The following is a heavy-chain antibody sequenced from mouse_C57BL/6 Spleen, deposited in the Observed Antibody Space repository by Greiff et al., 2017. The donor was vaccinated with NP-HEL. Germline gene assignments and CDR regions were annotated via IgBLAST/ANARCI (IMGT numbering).Heavy chain of an antibody. CDR3: ARFYDYDETGYYAMDY. Sequence: EVQLQQSGPVLVKPGASVKMSCKASGYTFTDYYMNWVKPSHGKSLEWIGVINPYNGGTSYNQKFKGKATLTVDKSSSTAYMELDSLTSEDSAVYYCARFYDYDETGYYAMDYWGQGTSVTVSS. V-gene: IGHV1-19*01. D-gene: IGHD2-4*01. CDR2: INPYNGGT. J-gene: IGHJ4*01. CDR1: GYTFTDYY.